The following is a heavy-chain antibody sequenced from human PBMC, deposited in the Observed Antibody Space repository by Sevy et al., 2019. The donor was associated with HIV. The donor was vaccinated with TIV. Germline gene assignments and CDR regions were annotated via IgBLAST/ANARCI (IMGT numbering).Heavy chain of an antibody. CDR1: GFTPSSND. J-gene: IGHJ4*02. CDR3: AKEWTQLSYWFGEFDY. D-gene: IGHD3-10*01. CDR2: ISGSGDNT. V-gene: IGHV3-23*01. Sequence: GGSLRLSCAASGFTPSSNDMNWVRQAPGKGLDWVSGISGSGDNTYYADSVRGRFSISRDNSKDTLYLQMNSLRADDTALYYCAKEWTQLSYWFGEFDYWGQGTLVTVSS.